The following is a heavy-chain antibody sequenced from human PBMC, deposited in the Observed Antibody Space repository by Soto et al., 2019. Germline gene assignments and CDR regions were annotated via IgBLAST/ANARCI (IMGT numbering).Heavy chain of an antibody. CDR3: VEGWNDF. J-gene: IGHJ4*02. CDR2: IKSKTDGGAR. D-gene: IGHD1-1*01. CDR1: GFMFSSAW. V-gene: IGHV3-15*01. Sequence: EVQLVESGGDLVEPGGSLRLSCVTSGFMFSSAWMSWVRQAPGKGLEWVGRIKSKTDGGARDYAAPVNGRFSISRDDSKSILYLQMNSLRAEDTALYYCVEGWNDFWGQGTLVTVSS.